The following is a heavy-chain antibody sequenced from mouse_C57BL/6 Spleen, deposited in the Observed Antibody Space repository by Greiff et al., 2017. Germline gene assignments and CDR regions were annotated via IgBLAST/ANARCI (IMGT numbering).Heavy chain of an antibody. CDR1: GFTFTDYY. D-gene: IGHD2-3*01. CDR3: ARYMGDGYPFAY. J-gene: IGHJ3*01. Sequence: EVQLQESGGGLVQPGGSLSLSCAASGFTFTDYYMSWVRQPPGKALEWLGFIRNKANGYTTEYSASVKGRFTISRDNSQSILYLQMNALRAEDSATYYCARYMGDGYPFAYWGQGTLVTVSA. V-gene: IGHV7-3*01. CDR2: IRNKANGYTT.